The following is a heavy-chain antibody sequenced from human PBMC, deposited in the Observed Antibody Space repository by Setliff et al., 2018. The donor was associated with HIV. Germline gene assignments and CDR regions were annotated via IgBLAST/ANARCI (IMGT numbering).Heavy chain of an antibody. CDR1: LRDTYRNYA. CDR3: ARGWGSPRDSQVRYISLDH. D-gene: IGHD3-16*01. V-gene: IGHV1-69*13. J-gene: IGHJ4*02. CDR2: ISRFFNTT. Sequence: GASVKVSCKESLRDTYRNYAVNWVRQAPGQGLEWMGAISRFFNTTTYAHNFQGRVTITADESTSTGYMELRSLRSDDTAVYFCARGWGSPRDSQVRYISLDHWGQGSLVTVSS.